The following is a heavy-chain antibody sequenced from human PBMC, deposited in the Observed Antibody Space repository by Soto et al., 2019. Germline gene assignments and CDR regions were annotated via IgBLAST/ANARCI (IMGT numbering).Heavy chain of an antibody. CDR2: ISYDGSNK. V-gene: IGHV3-30*18. J-gene: IGHJ2*01. Sequence: VGSLRLSCAASGFTFSSYGMHWVRQAPGKGLEWVAVISYDGSNKYYADSVKGRFTISSDNSKNTLYLQMNSLRAEDTAVYYCAKVPYSSSWYWYFDLWGRGTLVTVSS. CDR1: GFTFSSYG. CDR3: AKVPYSSSWYWYFDL. D-gene: IGHD6-13*01.